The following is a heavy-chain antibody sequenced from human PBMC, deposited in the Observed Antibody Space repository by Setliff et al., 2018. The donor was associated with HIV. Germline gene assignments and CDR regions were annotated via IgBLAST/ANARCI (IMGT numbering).Heavy chain of an antibody. Sequence: SETLSLTGTVPGGSITYSSYYWGWIRQPPGKGLEWLGYISYSGSTTYNPSLRSRVTISIDTSKNQFSLNLRSVTAADTAVYYCERDPPGYGDSKDYWGQGKLVTVSS. V-gene: IGHV4-61*05. J-gene: IGHJ4*02. CDR2: ISYSGST. CDR1: GGSITYSSYY. CDR3: ERDPPGYGDSKDY. D-gene: IGHD4-17*01.